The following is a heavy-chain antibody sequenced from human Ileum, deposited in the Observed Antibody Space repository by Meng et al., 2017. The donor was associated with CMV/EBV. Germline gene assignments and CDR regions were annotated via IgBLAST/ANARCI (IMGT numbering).Heavy chain of an antibody. Sequence: LRLSCAGSGFTFSGYAMSWVRQAPGKGLEWVSAISGSGGSTYYADSVKGRFTISRDNSKNTLYLQMNSLRAEDTAVYYCAKGVGPHDYWGQGTLVTVSS. D-gene: IGHD3-16*01. CDR2: ISGSGGST. J-gene: IGHJ4*02. V-gene: IGHV3-23*01. CDR3: AKGVGPHDY. CDR1: GFTFSGYA.